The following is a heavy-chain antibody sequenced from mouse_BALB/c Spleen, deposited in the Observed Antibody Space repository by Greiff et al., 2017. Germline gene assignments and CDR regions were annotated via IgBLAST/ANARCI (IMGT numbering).Heavy chain of an antibody. J-gene: IGHJ3*01. CDR3: ARWGTGGLFAY. D-gene: IGHD4-1*01. CDR1: GYAFSSYW. Sequence: QVQLQQSGAELVRPGSSVKISCKASGYAFSSYWMNWVKQRPGQGLEWIGQIYPGDGDTNYNGKFKGKATLTADKSSSTAYMQLSSLTSEDSAVYFCARWGTGGLFAYWGQGTLVTVSA. V-gene: IGHV1-80*01. CDR2: IYPGDGDT.